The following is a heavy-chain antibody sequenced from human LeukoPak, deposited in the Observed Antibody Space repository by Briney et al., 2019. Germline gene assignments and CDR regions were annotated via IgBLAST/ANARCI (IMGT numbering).Heavy chain of an antibody. CDR3: ARGVPVSGLDF. CDR1: VDGICSSNW. D-gene: IGHD2-2*01. V-gene: IGHV4-4*02. Sequence: PSESLSLTCAVSVDGICSSNWWSWVRQPAGKGLEWIGEIYHSGSTNYNPSLKSRVTISVDKSKNQFSLKLSSVTAADTAVYHCARGVPVSGLDFWGQGTLVTVSS. CDR2: IYHSGST. J-gene: IGHJ4*02.